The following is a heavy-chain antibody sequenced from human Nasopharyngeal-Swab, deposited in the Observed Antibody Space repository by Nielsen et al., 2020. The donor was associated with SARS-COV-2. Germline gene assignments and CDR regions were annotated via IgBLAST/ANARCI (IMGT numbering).Heavy chain of an antibody. CDR2: ISSSGSTI. D-gene: IGHD4-17*01. V-gene: IGHV3-11*01. J-gene: IGHJ4*02. CDR1: GFTFSDYY. Sequence: GESLKISCAASGFTFSDYYMSWIRQAPGKGLEWVSYISSSGSTIYYADSVKGRFTISRDNAKNSLYLQMNSLRAEDTAVYYCARALYGDYPEIDYWGQGTLVTVSS. CDR3: ARALYGDYPEIDY.